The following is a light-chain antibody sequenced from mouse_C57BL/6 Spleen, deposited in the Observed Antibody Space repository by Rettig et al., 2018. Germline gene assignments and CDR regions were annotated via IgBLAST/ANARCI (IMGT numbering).Light chain of an antibody. V-gene: IGKV8-19*01. Sequence: DIVMTQSPSSLTVTAGEKVTMSCKSSQSLLNSGNQKNYLTWYQQKPGQPPKLLIYWASTRESGVPDRFTGSGSGTDFTLTISSVQAEDLAVYYCQNDYSYPRTFGGGTKLEIK. CDR1: QSLLNSGNQKNY. J-gene: IGKJ1*01. CDR3: QNDYSYPRT. CDR2: WAS.